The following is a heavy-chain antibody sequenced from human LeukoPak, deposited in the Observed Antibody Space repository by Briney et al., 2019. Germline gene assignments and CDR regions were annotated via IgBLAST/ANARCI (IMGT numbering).Heavy chain of an antibody. D-gene: IGHD5-18*01. CDR3: ARDRSTNSYAEYFFDY. V-gene: IGHV3-21*01. CDR2: ISSSSSSYI. CDR1: GFTFSTYS. J-gene: IGHJ4*02. Sequence: GGSLRLSCAASGFTFSTYSMNWVRQAPGKGLEWVSSISSSSSSYIYYADSVKGRFTTSRDNAKNSLFLQMNSLRAEDTALYYCARDRSTNSYAEYFFDYWGQGTLVTVSS.